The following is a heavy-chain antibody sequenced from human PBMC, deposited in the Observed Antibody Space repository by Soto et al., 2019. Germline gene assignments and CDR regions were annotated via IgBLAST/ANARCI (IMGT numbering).Heavy chain of an antibody. CDR2: IYSGGST. CDR3: AINTYYYDSSGPPY. V-gene: IGHV3-53*01. CDR1: GFTVSRSY. J-gene: IGHJ4*02. D-gene: IGHD3-22*01. Sequence: EVQLVESGGGLIQPGGSLRVSCAASGFTVSRSYMSWVRQAPGKGLEWVSVIYSGGSTNYADSVKGRFTISRDNSKNTLYLQMNRLRVEDTAVYYRAINTYYYDSSGPPYWGQGTLVTVSS.